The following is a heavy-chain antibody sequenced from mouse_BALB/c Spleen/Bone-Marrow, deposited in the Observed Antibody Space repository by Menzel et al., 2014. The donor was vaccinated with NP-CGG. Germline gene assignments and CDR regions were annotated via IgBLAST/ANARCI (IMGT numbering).Heavy chain of an antibody. V-gene: IGHV1S130*01. D-gene: IGHD2-14*01. Sequence: QVQLQQSGSVLVRPGASVKLSCKASGYTFTSSWMHWAKQRPGQGLEWIGEIHPNSGNTNYNEKFKGKATLTVDTPSSTAYVDLSSLTAEDSAVYYYARHHRYAYYFDYWGQGTTLTVSS. CDR1: GYTFTSSW. CDR3: ARHHRYAYYFDY. J-gene: IGHJ2*01. CDR2: IHPNSGNT.